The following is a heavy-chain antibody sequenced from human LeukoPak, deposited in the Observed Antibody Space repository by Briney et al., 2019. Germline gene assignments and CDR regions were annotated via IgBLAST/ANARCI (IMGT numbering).Heavy chain of an antibody. Sequence: SEKVSCKASVYTFTSYYMHWVRQAPRPGLEWMGIINPSGGRKSYAQKFQGRVTMTRDKCTSTVYMELSSLRSEDTAVYYCARGVVGATTQLDYWGQGTLVTVS. CDR3: ARGVVGATTQLDY. CDR1: VYTFTSYY. CDR2: INPSGGRK. V-gene: IGHV1-46*01. J-gene: IGHJ4*02. D-gene: IGHD1-26*01.